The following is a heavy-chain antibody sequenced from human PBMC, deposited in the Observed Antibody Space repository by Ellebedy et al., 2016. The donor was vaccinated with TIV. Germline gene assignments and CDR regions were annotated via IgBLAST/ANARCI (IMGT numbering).Heavy chain of an antibody. CDR2: ISSSSSTI. Sequence: GESLKISCAASGFTFDDYTMHWVRQAPGKGLEWVSYISSSSSTIYYADSVKGRFTISRDNSKNTLYLQMNSLRAEDTAVYYCARDHSGSYLYYFDYWGQGTLVTVSS. CDR1: GFTFDDYT. J-gene: IGHJ4*02. D-gene: IGHD1-26*01. CDR3: ARDHSGSYLYYFDY. V-gene: IGHV3-48*01.